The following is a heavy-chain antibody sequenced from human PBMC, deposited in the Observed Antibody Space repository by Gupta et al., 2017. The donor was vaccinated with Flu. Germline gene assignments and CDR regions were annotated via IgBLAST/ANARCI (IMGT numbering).Heavy chain of an antibody. Sequence: EWMGWISTYNGNTNYAQKLQGRVTMTTDTSTSTAYMELRSLRSDDTAVYYCARDWVYCSSTSCYEGYYGMDVWGQGTTVTVSS. J-gene: IGHJ6*02. D-gene: IGHD2-2*01. CDR3: ARDWVYCSSTSCYEGYYGMDV. CDR2: ISTYNGNT. V-gene: IGHV1-18*01.